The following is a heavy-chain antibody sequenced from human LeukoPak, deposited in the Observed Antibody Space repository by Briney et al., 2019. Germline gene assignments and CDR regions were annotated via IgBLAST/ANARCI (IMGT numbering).Heavy chain of an antibody. CDR3: ARGNRGLRYFDWYGYFDY. Sequence: SETLSLTCAVYGGSFSGYYWSWIRQPPGKGLEWIGEINHSGSTNYNPSLKSRVTISVDTSKNQFSLKLSPVTAADTAVYYCARGNRGLRYFDWYGYFDYWGQGTLVTVSS. CDR2: INHSGST. D-gene: IGHD3-9*01. V-gene: IGHV4-34*01. CDR1: GGSFSGYY. J-gene: IGHJ4*02.